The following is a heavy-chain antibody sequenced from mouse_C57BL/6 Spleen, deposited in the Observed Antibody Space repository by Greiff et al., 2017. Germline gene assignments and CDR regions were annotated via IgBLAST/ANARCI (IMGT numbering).Heavy chain of an antibody. CDR1: GFTFSDYY. CDR3: ARKFYGSTWYFDG. D-gene: IGHD1-1*01. J-gene: IGHJ1*03. V-gene: IGHV5-16*01. Sequence: EVKVVEPEGGLVQPGSSMKLSCTASGFTFSDYYMAWVRQVPEKGLEWVANINYDGSSTYYLDSLKSRFIISRDNAKNILYLQMSSLKSEDTATYYCARKFYGSTWYFDGWGTGTTVTVSS. CDR2: INYDGSST.